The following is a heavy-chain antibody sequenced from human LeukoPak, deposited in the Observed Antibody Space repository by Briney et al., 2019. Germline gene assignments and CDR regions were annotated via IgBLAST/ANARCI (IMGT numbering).Heavy chain of an antibody. J-gene: IGHJ4*02. CDR1: GFTFSNYA. D-gene: IGHD3-10*01. Sequence: PGGSLRLSCAASGFTFSNYAMHWVRQAPGKGLEYVSAISSNGGSTYYANSVKDRFTISRDNSKNTLYLQMGSLRAEDMAVYCCARAITMVRGVIDYWGQGTLVTVSS. CDR2: ISSNGGST. V-gene: IGHV3-64*01. CDR3: ARAITMVRGVIDY.